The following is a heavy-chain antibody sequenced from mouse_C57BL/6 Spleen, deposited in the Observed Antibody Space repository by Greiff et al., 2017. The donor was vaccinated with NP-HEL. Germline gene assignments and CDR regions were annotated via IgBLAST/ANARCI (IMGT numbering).Heavy chain of an antibody. CDR2: INPYNGGT. J-gene: IGHJ2*01. CDR3: ARRLYDGPPDY. D-gene: IGHD2-3*01. Sequence: VQLQQSGPVLVKPGASVKMSCKASGYTFTDYYMNWVKQSHGKSLEWIGVINPYNGGTSYNQKFKGKATLTVDKSSSTAYMELNSLTSEDSAVYYCARRLYDGPPDYWGQGTTLTVSS. CDR1: GYTFTDYY. V-gene: IGHV1-19*01.